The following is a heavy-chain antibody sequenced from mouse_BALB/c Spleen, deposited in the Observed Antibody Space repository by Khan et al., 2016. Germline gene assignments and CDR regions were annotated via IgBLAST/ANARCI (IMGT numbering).Heavy chain of an antibody. D-gene: IGHD2-4*01. Sequence: QVQLKESGPGLVAPSQSLSITCTVSGFSLTSYGVHWVRQPPGKGLEWLGVIWASGNTDYNSALMSRLNISKDNSKSQVFLKMNSLQTDDTARYYCAREGDYDPGFVYWGQGTLVTVSA. CDR3: AREGDYDPGFVY. J-gene: IGHJ3*01. CDR2: IWASGNT. CDR1: GFSLTSYG. V-gene: IGHV2-9*02.